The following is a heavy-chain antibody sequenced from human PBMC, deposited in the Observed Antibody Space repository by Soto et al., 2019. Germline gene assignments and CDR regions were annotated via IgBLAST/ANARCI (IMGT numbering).Heavy chain of an antibody. J-gene: IGHJ4*02. V-gene: IGHV3-23*01. Sequence: PGGSLRLSCAASGFTFSSYAMSWVRQAPGKGLEWVSAISGSGGSTYYADSVKGRFTISRDNSKNTLYLQMNSLRAEDTAVYYCATHWRYSSSWTDYWGQGTLVTVSS. D-gene: IGHD6-13*01. CDR2: ISGSGGST. CDR3: ATHWRYSSSWTDY. CDR1: GFTFSSYA.